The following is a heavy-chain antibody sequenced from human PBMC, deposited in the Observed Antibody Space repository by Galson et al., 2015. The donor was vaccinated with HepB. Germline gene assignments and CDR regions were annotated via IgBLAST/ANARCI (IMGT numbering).Heavy chain of an antibody. Sequence: SEPLSLTCTVSGGSISSYYWSWVRQPPGKGLEWIGYIYYSGSTNYNPSLKSRVTISVDTSKNQFSLKLSSVTAADTAVYYCARDGSGWYYFDYWGQGTLVTVSS. CDR1: GGSISSYY. J-gene: IGHJ4*02. V-gene: IGHV4-59*01. D-gene: IGHD6-19*01. CDR3: ARDGSGWYYFDY. CDR2: IYYSGST.